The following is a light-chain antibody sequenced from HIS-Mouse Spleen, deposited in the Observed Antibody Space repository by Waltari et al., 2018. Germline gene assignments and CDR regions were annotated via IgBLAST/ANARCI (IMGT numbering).Light chain of an antibody. Sequence: SYELTQPPSVSVSPGQTARITCSGDALPKKYAYWYQQKSGQAPLLVIYEDSKRPSGIPGRFSGSSSGTMATLTISGAQVEDEADYYCYSTYSSGNHRVFGGGTKLTVL. V-gene: IGLV3-10*01. CDR3: YSTYSSGNHRV. J-gene: IGLJ2*01. CDR2: EDS. CDR1: ALPKKY.